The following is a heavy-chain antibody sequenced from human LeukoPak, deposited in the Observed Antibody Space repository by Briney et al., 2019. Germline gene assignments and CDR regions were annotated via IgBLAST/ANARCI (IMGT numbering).Heavy chain of an antibody. CDR2: IYYSGST. Sequence: SETLSLTCTVSGGSISSNNYYWGWIRQPPGKGLEWIGSIYYSGSTYYNPSLKSRVTISVDTSKNQFSLKLSSVTAADTAVYYCARRGYCGSTSCYPFDPWGQGNLVTVSS. V-gene: IGHV4-39*01. CDR3: ARRGYCGSTSCYPFDP. J-gene: IGHJ5*02. D-gene: IGHD2-2*03. CDR1: GGSISSNNYY.